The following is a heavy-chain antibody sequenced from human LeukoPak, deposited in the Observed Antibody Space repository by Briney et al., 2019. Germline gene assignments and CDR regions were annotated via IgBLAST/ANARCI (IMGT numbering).Heavy chain of an antibody. CDR1: GGSISSSSYY. Sequence: PSETLSLTCTVSGGSISSSSYYWGWIRQPPGKGLEWIGSIYYSGSTYYNPSLKSRVTISVDTSKNQFSLKLSSVTAADTAVYYCASHPLNTVVSFDYWGQGTLVTVSS. D-gene: IGHD4-23*01. J-gene: IGHJ4*02. V-gene: IGHV4-39*01. CDR3: ASHPLNTVVSFDY. CDR2: IYYSGST.